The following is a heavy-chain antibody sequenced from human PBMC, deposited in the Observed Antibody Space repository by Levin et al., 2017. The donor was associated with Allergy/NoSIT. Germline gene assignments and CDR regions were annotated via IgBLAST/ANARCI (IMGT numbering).Heavy chain of an antibody. Sequence: SETLSLTCTVSGGSISSYYWSWIRQPAGKGLEWIGRIYTSGSTNYNPSLKSRVTMSVDTSKNQFSLKLSSVTAADTALYYCAMLTVAGTTGPRDDAFDIWGQGTMVTVSS. CDR1: GGSISSYY. J-gene: IGHJ3*02. CDR3: AMLTVAGTTGPRDDAFDI. V-gene: IGHV4-4*07. D-gene: IGHD6-19*01. CDR2: IYTSGST.